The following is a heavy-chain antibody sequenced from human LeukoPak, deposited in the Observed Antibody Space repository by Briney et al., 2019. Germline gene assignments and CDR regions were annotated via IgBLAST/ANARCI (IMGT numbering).Heavy chain of an antibody. CDR1: GGSISSYY. J-gene: IGHJ6*03. CDR3: ARATLPYYYMDV. Sequence: SETLSHTCTVSGGSISSYYWSWIRQPPGKGLEWIGYIYYSGSTNYNPSLKSRVTISIDTSKNQFSLKLSSVTAADTAVYYCARATLPYYYMDVWGKGTTVNVSS. CDR2: IYYSGST. V-gene: IGHV4-59*12.